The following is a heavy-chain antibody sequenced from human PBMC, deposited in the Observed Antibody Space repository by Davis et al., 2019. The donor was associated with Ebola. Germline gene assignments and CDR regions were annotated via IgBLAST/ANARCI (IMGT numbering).Heavy chain of an antibody. CDR2: IWYDGSNS. D-gene: IGHD1-26*01. V-gene: IGHV3-33*01. J-gene: IGHJ4*02. CDR1: RFTFSNSD. CDR3: ARAVGPIYFDY. Sequence: PGRSLRLSCAASRFTFSNSDMHWVRQAPGKGLEWVAVIWYDGSNSYYADSVKGRFTISRDNSKNTLYLHMNSLRAEDTALYYCARAVGPIYFDYWGQGTLVTVSS.